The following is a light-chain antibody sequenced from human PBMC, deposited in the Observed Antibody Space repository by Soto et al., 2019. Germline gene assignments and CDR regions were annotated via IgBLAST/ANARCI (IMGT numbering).Light chain of an antibody. CDR1: QGISNY. V-gene: IGKV1-27*01. J-gene: IGKJ1*01. CDR3: QKYNNAPRT. CDR2: AAS. Sequence: DIQMTQSPSSLSASVGDTVTITCRASQGISNYLAWYQQKPGQVPNLLIYAASTLQSGVPSRFSGSGSGTDFTRPISSLRPEDVATYYCQKYNNAPRTFGQATKVEI.